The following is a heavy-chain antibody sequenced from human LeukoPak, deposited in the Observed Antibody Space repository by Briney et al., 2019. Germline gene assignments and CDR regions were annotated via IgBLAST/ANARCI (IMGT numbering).Heavy chain of an antibody. J-gene: IGHJ4*02. CDR3: ARGGGSHFDY. CDR1: GFTFSNYD. V-gene: IGHV3-13*04. Sequence: GGSLTLSCAASGFTFSNYDMFWVRQTTGKGLEWVSTIGAAADTYYPGSVRGRFTISRESAKDYLYLQMNSLRAGDTAVYYCARGGGSHFDYWGQGNLVTVSS. D-gene: IGHD2-15*01. CDR2: IGAAADT.